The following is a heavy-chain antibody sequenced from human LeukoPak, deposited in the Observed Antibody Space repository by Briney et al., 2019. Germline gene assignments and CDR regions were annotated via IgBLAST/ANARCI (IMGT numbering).Heavy chain of an antibody. V-gene: IGHV3-7*03. D-gene: IGHD3-3*01. CDR3: ARVGVAGFDY. CDR1: GCTIDDYW. J-gene: IGHJ4*02. Sequence: GGSLRLSCAASGCTIDDYWMSWVRKAPGKGLEWVANIKEDVSDKYYVDSVKGRFTISRDNAKNSLYLQMSRLRAEDTAVYYCARVGVAGFDYWGQGILVTVSS. CDR2: IKEDVSDK.